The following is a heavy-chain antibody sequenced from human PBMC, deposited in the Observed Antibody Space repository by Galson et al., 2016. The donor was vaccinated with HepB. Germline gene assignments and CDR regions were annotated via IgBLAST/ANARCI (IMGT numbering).Heavy chain of an antibody. CDR1: GFTFYKYW. D-gene: IGHD1-26*01. J-gene: IGHJ6*04. Sequence: SLRLSCAASGFTFYKYWMHWVRQVPGKGLEVVSSISRSGDSTDYADSVKGRFTISRDNSKNTLSLQMNSLRADDAAVYYCVQGSTAPAVWGKGTTVTVSS. CDR3: VQGSTAPAV. V-gene: IGHV3-23*01. CDR2: ISRSGDST.